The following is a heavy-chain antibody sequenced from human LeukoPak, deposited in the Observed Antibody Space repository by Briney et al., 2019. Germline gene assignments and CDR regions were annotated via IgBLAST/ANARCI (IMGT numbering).Heavy chain of an antibody. V-gene: IGHV3-11*01. J-gene: IGHJ5*02. D-gene: IGHD2-2*01. Sequence: GGSLRLSCAASGFTFSDYYMSWIRQAPGKGLEWVSYISSSGSTIYYADSVKGRFTTSRDNAKNSLYLQMNSLRAEDTAVYYCARVGQDIVVVPANWFDPWGQGTLVTVSS. CDR1: GFTFSDYY. CDR2: ISSSGSTI. CDR3: ARVGQDIVVVPANWFDP.